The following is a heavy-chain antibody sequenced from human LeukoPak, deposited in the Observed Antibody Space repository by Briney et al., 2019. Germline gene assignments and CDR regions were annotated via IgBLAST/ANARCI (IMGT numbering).Heavy chain of an antibody. CDR2: IHYSGTT. D-gene: IGHD6-13*01. V-gene: IGHV4-39*07. CDR1: GGSISSSTYF. CDR3: GGSSWYSDAFDI. Sequence: PSETLSLTCTVSGGSISSSTYFWGWIRQPPGKGLEWIGNIHYSGTTYYNPSLKSRVTISVDTSKNQFSLKLSSVTAADTAVYYCGGSSWYSDAFDIWGQGTMVTVSS. J-gene: IGHJ3*02.